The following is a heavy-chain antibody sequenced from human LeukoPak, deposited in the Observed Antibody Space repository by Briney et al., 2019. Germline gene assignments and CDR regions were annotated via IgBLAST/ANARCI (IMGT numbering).Heavy chain of an antibody. V-gene: IGHV3-21*01. CDR2: ISSSSSYI. D-gene: IGHD3-22*01. J-gene: IGHJ4*02. CDR3: ARDDHYYDSSGYLFDY. CDR1: GFTFSSYS. Sequence: GGSLRLSCAASGFTFSSYSMNWVRQAPGKGLEWVSSISSSSSYIYYADSVKGRFTISRDNAKNSLYLQMNSLRAEDTAVYYCARDDHYYDSSGYLFDYWGQGTLVTVSS.